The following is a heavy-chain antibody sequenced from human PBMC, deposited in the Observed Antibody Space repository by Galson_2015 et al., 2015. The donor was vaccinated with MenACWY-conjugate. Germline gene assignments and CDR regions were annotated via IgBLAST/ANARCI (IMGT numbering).Heavy chain of an antibody. CDR3: AKDVLDYGDYGTFDN. V-gene: IGHV3-30*02. J-gene: IGHJ4*02. CDR2: IRYDGSKK. D-gene: IGHD4-17*01. CDR1: GFIFSNYG. Sequence: SLRLSCAASGFIFSNYGMHWVRQAPGKGLEWVAFIRYDGSKKSYADSVKGRFTMSRDNSKNTLYLQMNSLRPEDTAMYYCAKDVLDYGDYGTFDNGGQGTLVTVSS.